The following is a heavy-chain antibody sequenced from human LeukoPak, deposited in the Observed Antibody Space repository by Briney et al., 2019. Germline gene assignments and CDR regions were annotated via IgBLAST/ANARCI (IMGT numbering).Heavy chain of an antibody. CDR2: ISGSGGST. J-gene: IGHJ4*02. Sequence: AISGSGGSTYYADSVKGRFTISRDNSKNTLYLQMNSLRAEDTAVYYCAKDPRLLRFLEWLSNFDYWGQGTLVTVSS. V-gene: IGHV3-23*01. D-gene: IGHD3-3*01. CDR3: AKDPRLLRFLEWLSNFDY.